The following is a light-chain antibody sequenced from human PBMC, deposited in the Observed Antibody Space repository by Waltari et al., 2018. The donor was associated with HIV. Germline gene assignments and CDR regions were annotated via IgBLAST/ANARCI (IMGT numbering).Light chain of an antibody. CDR3: QSSDSSLSVV. J-gene: IGLJ2*01. V-gene: IGLV1-40*01. CDR2: GNN. CDR1: SSNIGAGYD. Sequence: QSVLTQPPSVSGAPGQRVAISCTGSSSNIGAGYDVHWYQQLPGTAPKLLIYGNNNRPSGVPDRFSGSKSGTSASLAITGLQAGDEADYYCQSSDSSLSVVFGGGTKLTVL.